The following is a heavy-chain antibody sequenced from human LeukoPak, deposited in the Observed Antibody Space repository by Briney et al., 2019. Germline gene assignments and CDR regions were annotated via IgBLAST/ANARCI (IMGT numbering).Heavy chain of an antibody. V-gene: IGHV3-15*01. CDR2: IKSKTDDGTT. D-gene: IGHD3-3*01. CDR3: TTDRFWSGPADYYYYGMDV. J-gene: IGHJ6*02. Sequence: PGGSLRLSCAASGFTFSNAWMSWVRQAPGKGLEWVGRIKSKTDDGTTDYAAPVKGRFTISRDDSKNTLYLQMNSLKTEDTAVYYCTTDRFWSGPADYYYYGMDVWGQGTTVTVSS. CDR1: GFTFSNAW.